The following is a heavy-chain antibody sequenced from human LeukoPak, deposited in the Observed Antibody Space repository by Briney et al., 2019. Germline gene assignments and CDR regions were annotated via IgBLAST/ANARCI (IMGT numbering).Heavy chain of an antibody. CDR2: IYYSGST. D-gene: IGHD3-22*01. CDR1: GGSISSSSYY. J-gene: IGHJ3*02. CDR3: ARSGYYYGFPRGDAFDI. Sequence: SETLSLTCTVSGGSISSSSYYWGWIRQPPGKGLEWIGSIYYSGSTYYNPSLKSRVTISVDTSKNQFSLKLSSVTAADTAVYYCARSGYYYGFPRGDAFDIWGQGTMVTVSS. V-gene: IGHV4-39*07.